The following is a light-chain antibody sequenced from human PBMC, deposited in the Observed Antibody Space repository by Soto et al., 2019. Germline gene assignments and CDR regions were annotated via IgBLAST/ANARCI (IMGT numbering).Light chain of an antibody. CDR3: KHYNNWSRT. Sequence: EILMTQSPATLSVSPGEGGTLSCRASQSVNSDLAWFHQKPVQPPRLLVYGASNTATGSAGGLSGSASATEFSLTIRSLHSEDSAAYYCKHYNNWSRTFGQGTKVDIK. V-gene: IGKV3-15*01. CDR1: QSVNSD. CDR2: GAS. J-gene: IGKJ1*01.